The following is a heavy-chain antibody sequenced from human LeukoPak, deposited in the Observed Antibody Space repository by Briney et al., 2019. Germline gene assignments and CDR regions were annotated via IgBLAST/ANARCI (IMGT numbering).Heavy chain of an antibody. D-gene: IGHD6-6*01. CDR2: INHSGST. CDR3: ARGIGSSSDY. CDR1: RFTFSSYS. Sequence: SGGSLRLSCAASRFTFSSYSMNWVRQAPGKGLEWIGEINHSGSTNYNPSLKSRVTISVDTSKNQFSLKLSSVTAADTAVYYCARGIGSSSDYWGQGTLVTVSS. V-gene: IGHV4-34*01. J-gene: IGHJ4*02.